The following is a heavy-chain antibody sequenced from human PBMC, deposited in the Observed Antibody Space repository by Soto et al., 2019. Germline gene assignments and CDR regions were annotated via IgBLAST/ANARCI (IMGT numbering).Heavy chain of an antibody. D-gene: IGHD6-13*01. J-gene: IGHJ4*02. CDR1: GYTFSNFW. CDR2: IYPGDHET. CDR3: ARSPRSSPYFDY. Sequence: PGESLKISCQSSGYTFSNFWLGWMRKLPGKGLEWMGIIYPGDHETRYSPSFHGKVTISADRSINTAYLQWNSLEASDTAFYFCARSPRSSPYFDYWGQGALVTVSS. V-gene: IGHV5-51*01.